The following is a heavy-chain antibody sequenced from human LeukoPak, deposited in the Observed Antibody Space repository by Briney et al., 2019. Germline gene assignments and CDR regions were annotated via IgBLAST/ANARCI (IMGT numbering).Heavy chain of an antibody. D-gene: IGHD1-26*01. Sequence: PSETLSLTCTVSGGSVSSGSYFWSWIRQPPGKGLEWIGHIYYSGSTNYDPSLKSRVPISIHTSKNQFSLKLSSVTAADTAVYYCARDVPGRYYDYWGQGTLVTVSS. CDR3: ARDVPGRYYDY. CDR2: IYYSGST. J-gene: IGHJ4*02. CDR1: GGSVSSGSYF. V-gene: IGHV4-61*01.